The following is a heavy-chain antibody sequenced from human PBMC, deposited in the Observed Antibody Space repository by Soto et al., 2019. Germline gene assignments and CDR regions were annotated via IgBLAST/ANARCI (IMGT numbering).Heavy chain of an antibody. CDR2: INHSGST. Sequence: SETLSLTCAVYGGSFSGYYWSWIRQPPGKGLEWIGEINHSGSTNYNPSLKSRVTISVDTSKNQFSLKLSSVTAADTAVYYCARGGRRFLEWQTLYYFDYWGQGTLVTVSS. CDR1: GGSFSGYY. V-gene: IGHV4-34*01. CDR3: ARGGRRFLEWQTLYYFDY. D-gene: IGHD3-3*01. J-gene: IGHJ4*02.